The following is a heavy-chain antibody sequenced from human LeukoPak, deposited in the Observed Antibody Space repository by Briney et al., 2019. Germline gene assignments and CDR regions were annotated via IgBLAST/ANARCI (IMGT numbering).Heavy chain of an antibody. J-gene: IGHJ5*02. V-gene: IGHV3-23*01. D-gene: IGHD1-1*01. CDR1: GFTFSSYA. CDR2: ISGSGGST. CDR3: AKDPTTGTTPNWFDP. Sequence: QPGGSPRLSCAASGFTFSSYAMSWVRQAPGKGLEWVSTISGSGGSTYYADSVKGRFTISRDNSKNTLYLQMNSLRAEDTAVYYCAKDPTTGTTPNWFDPWGQGTLVTVSS.